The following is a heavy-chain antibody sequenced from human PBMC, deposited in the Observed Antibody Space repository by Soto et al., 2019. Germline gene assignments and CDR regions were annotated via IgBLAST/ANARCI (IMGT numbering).Heavy chain of an antibody. Sequence: LQLQESGPGLVKPSETLSLTCSVSGASINNTSYYWGWIRQSPGKGLEWLGNIYFSGTAYSTPCLRSRVTMSVDTSKNQFSLPLNSMTAADTGFYYCARGAPGPIPNSYFDFWGQGTLVTVSS. CDR1: GASINNTSYY. CDR3: ARGAPGPIPNSYFDF. CDR2: IYFSGTA. J-gene: IGHJ4*02. D-gene: IGHD3-16*01. V-gene: IGHV4-39*01.